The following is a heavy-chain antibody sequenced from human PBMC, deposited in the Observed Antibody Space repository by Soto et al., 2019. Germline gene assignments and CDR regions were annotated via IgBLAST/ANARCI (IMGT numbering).Heavy chain of an antibody. V-gene: IGHV3-21*01. D-gene: IGHD3-22*01. CDR2: IRNRDYT. CDR1: GDTLNIYA. CDR3: ASEHTIIIPAVSDF. J-gene: IGHJ4*02. Sequence: CASSGDTLNIYAMGWALQNPGKRVECVSSIRNRDYTYFSVSVKARFTTSRGNAKNSVSLQTTTLRVEDTAVYYCASEHTIIIPAVSDFCGEPTLVTF.